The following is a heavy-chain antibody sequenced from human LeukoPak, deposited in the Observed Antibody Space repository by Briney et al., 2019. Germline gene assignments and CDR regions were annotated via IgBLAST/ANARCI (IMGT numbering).Heavy chain of an antibody. CDR2: ISYDGSNK. J-gene: IGHJ4*02. V-gene: IGHV3-30-3*01. D-gene: IGHD3-22*01. Sequence: GGSLRLSCAASGFTFSSYAMHWVRQAPGKGLEWVAVISYDGSNKYYADSVKGRFTISRDNSKNTLYLQMNSLRAEDTAVYYCAKGRGRYYYDSSGDYWGQGTLVTVSS. CDR3: AKGRGRYYYDSSGDY. CDR1: GFTFSSYA.